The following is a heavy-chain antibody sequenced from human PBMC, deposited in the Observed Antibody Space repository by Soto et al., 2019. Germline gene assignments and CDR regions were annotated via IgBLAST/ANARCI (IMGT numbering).Heavy chain of an antibody. V-gene: IGHV1-69*01. Sequence: QVQLEQSGAEVKKAGSSVKVSCKAFGGSVNSHAISWVRQAPGQGLEWMGGIIPMFGTPTYAQKFQSGITISGEESTSTVYLDLSSLRSDDTAVYYCARSRNMAELNDYCGNYHGFDICGQGKMVTVSS. D-gene: IGHD4-17*01. J-gene: IGHJ3*02. CDR3: ARSRNMAELNDYCGNYHGFDI. CDR2: IIPMFGTP. CDR1: GGSVNSHA.